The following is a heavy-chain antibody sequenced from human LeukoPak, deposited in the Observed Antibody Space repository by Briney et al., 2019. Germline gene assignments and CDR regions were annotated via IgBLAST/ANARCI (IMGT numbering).Heavy chain of an antibody. V-gene: IGHV3-11*01. J-gene: IGHJ6*03. CDR3: ARARYYYGSGSYTTDYYYYMDV. Sequence: GGSLRLSCAASGFILSDYYMTWIRQAPGKGLEWISYMSSSGRSTYYADSVKGRFAISRDNAKNSLYLQMNSLRAEDTALYHCARARYYYGSGSYTTDYYYYMDVWGKGTTVTVSS. D-gene: IGHD3-10*01. CDR2: MSSSGRST. CDR1: GFILSDYY.